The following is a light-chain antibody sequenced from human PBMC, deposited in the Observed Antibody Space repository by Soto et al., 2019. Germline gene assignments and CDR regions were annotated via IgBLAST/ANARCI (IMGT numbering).Light chain of an antibody. CDR3: QQYNNWCA. V-gene: IGKV1-5*01. J-gene: IGKJ2*02. Sequence: DIQMTQYPSTLSASVGDRVTITCRASENINTWLAWYQQKPGKAPKLLIYAASSLEGGVPSRFSGSGSGTEFTLTISSLHPDDFATYYCQQYNNWCAFGQGTNLEIK. CDR1: ENINTW. CDR2: AAS.